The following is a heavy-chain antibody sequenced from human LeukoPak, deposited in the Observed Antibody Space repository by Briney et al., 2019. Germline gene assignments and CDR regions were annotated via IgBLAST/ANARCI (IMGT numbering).Heavy chain of an antibody. CDR2: IYPGDSDT. CDR1: GYSFTSYW. Sequence: GESLKISCKGSGYSFTSYWIGWVRQMPGKGLEWIGIIYPGDSDTRYSPSFQGQVTISADKSISTAYLQWSSLKASDTAMYYCARQSYDFWSGYLGYFDYWGQGTLVTVSS. D-gene: IGHD3-3*01. CDR3: ARQSYDFWSGYLGYFDY. V-gene: IGHV5-51*01. J-gene: IGHJ4*02.